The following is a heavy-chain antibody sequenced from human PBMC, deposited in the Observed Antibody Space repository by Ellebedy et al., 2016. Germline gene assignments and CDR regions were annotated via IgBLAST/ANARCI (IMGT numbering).Heavy chain of an antibody. J-gene: IGHJ6*02. CDR1: GFTFSSYG. Sequence: GGSLRLSCAASGFTFSSYGMHWVRQVAGKGLEWISSINPTSGYIYYADSVKGRFTMSRDSAKKFLYLQMNSLRAEDTAFYYCARGENRDGMDVWGQGTSVIVSS. V-gene: IGHV3-21*01. D-gene: IGHD2/OR15-2a*01. CDR3: ARGENRDGMDV. CDR2: INPTSGYI.